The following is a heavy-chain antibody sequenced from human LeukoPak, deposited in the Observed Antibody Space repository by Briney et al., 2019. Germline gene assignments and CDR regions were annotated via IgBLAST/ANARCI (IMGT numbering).Heavy chain of an antibody. Sequence: PGGSLRLSCAASGFTFSDYYMSWIRQAPGKGLEWVSCISSSGSTIYYADSVKGRFTISRDNAKNSLYLQMNSLRAEDTAVYYCASPSIAVAGRYAFDIWGQGTMVTVSS. CDR3: ASPSIAVAGRYAFDI. V-gene: IGHV3-11*04. J-gene: IGHJ3*02. CDR2: ISSSGSTI. D-gene: IGHD6-19*01. CDR1: GFTFSDYY.